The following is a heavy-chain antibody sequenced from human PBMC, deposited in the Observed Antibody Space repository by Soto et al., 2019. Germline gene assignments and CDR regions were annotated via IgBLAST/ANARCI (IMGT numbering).Heavy chain of an antibody. CDR2: IYWDDDK. Sequence: SGPTLVKPTQTLTLTCTFSGFSLSTSGVGVGWIRQPPGKALEWLALIYWDDDKRYSPSLKSRLTITKDTSKNQVVLTMTNMDPVDTATYYCAHSRTNCTNAVCYPITYFDYWGQGTLVTVSS. J-gene: IGHJ4*02. D-gene: IGHD2-8*01. CDR1: GFSLSTSGVG. CDR3: AHSRTNCTNAVCYPITYFDY. V-gene: IGHV2-5*02.